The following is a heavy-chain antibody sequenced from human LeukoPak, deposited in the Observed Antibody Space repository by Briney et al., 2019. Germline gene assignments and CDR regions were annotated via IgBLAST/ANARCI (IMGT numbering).Heavy chain of an antibody. J-gene: IGHJ4*02. Sequence: AGGSLRLSCEASGLTFSKAWMSWVRQVPGKGMEWVGRIKSNSDGGTTDYAAPVKGRLSISRDESKNTVYLQMNSLKTEDTALYFCTAFDCSAGSCFSPFDHWGQGTLVTVSP. V-gene: IGHV3-15*05. CDR3: TAFDCSAGSCFSPFDH. D-gene: IGHD2-15*01. CDR2: IKSNSDGGTT. CDR1: GLTFSKAW.